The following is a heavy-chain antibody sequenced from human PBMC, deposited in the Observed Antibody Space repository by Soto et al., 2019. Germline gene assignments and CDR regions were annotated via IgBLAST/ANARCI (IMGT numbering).Heavy chain of an antibody. V-gene: IGHV3-74*01. CDR1: GFTFSNYW. Sequence: GGSLRLSCAASGFTFSNYWTHWVRQAPGKGLVWVSRINSDGSSATYADSVKGRFTISRDNAKNTLYLQMNSLGAEDTAVYYCARSVSGYFDFWGQGTLVTVSS. D-gene: IGHD1-26*01. CDR3: ARSVSGYFDF. CDR2: INSDGSSA. J-gene: IGHJ4*02.